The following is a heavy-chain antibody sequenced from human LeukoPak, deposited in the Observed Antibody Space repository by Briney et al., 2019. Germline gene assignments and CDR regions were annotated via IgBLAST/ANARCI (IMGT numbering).Heavy chain of an antibody. CDR3: ARVSVNCSSTSCYKVAFDI. CDR1: GGSISSYY. Sequence: SETLSLTCTVSGGSISSYYWSWIRQPPGKGLEWIGYIYTSGSTNYNHPHKSRVTISVETSKNQFSLKLRSVTAADTAVYYCARVSVNCSSTSCYKVAFDIWGQGTMVTVSS. CDR2: IYTSGST. J-gene: IGHJ3*02. V-gene: IGHV4-4*09. D-gene: IGHD2-2*02.